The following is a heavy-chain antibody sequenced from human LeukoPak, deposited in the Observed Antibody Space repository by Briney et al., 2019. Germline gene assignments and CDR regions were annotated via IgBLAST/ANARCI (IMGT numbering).Heavy chain of an antibody. V-gene: IGHV4-39*07. Sequence: NTSETLSLTCTVSGGSISSSSYFWGWIRQPPGKGLEWIGNIYYSGSTYHNPSLKSRVTISVDTSKNQFSLKLSSVTAADTAVYYCARDFGAGQVYRVFDPWGQGTLVTVSS. CDR2: IYYSGST. CDR3: ARDFGAGQVYRVFDP. D-gene: IGHD3-16*01. CDR1: GGSISSSSYF. J-gene: IGHJ5*02.